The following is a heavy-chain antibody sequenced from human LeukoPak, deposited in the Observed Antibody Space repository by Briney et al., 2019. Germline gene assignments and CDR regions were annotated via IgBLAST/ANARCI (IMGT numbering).Heavy chain of an antibody. V-gene: IGHV3-21*01. CDR3: AELGITMIGGV. CDR1: GFTFGLYS. Sequence: GGSLRLSCAASGFTFGLYSMTWVRQAPGKGLEWVSLIDSNSNFMNYADSVKGRFTISRDNAKNSLYLQMNSLRAEDTAVYYCAELGITMIGGVWGKGTTVTISS. D-gene: IGHD3-10*02. CDR2: IDSNSNFM. J-gene: IGHJ6*04.